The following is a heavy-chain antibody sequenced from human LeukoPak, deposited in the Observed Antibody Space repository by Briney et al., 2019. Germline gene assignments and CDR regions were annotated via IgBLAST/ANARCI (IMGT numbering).Heavy chain of an antibody. CDR2: ISWNSGNI. CDR1: EFTFDDYA. Sequence: PGGSLRLSCAASEFTFDDYAMHWVRQVPGKGLEWVSSISWNSGNIGYADSVKGRFTISRDNAENSLYLQINSLRAEDMALYYCAKGGRNYWDAFDIWGQGTMVTVSS. CDR3: AKGGRNYWDAFDI. J-gene: IGHJ3*02. V-gene: IGHV3-9*03. D-gene: IGHD1-14*01.